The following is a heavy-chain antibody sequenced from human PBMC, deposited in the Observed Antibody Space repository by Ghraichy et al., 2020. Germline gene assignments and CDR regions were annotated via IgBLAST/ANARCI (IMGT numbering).Heavy chain of an antibody. D-gene: IGHD5-18*01. V-gene: IGHV3-53*01. CDR1: GFTVSSNY. J-gene: IGHJ3*02. Sequence: LTCAASGFTVSSNYMSWVRQAPGKGLEWVSVIYSGGSTYYADSVKGRFTISRDNSKNTLYLQMNSLRAEDTAVYYCARVPSGYSYGHDAFDIWGQGTMVTVSS. CDR3: ARVPSGYSYGHDAFDI. CDR2: IYSGGST.